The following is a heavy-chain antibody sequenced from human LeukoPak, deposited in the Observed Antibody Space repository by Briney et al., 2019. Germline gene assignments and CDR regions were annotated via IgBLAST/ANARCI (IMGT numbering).Heavy chain of an antibody. D-gene: IGHD2-2*01. CDR2: IKPDGSEK. V-gene: IGHV3-7*01. CDR1: GFTFSSYW. CDR3: ARSRYCSTNSCYSDY. Sequence: QSGGSLRLSCAASGFTFSSYWMSWVRQAPGKGLEWVANIKPDGSEKYYVDSVKGRFTISRDNAKNSLHLQTNSLRAEDTAVYYRARSRYCSTNSCYSDYWGQGTLVTVSS. J-gene: IGHJ4*02.